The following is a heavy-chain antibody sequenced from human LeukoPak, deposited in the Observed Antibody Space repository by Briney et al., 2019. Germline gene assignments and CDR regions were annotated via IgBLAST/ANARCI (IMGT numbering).Heavy chain of an antibody. CDR3: AGLGIYSSSC. CDR1: GYSFTTYR. D-gene: IGHD6-13*01. CDR2: IDPSDSYT. J-gene: IGHJ4*02. Sequence: GESLRISCKGSGYSFTTYRIGWVRQMPGKGLAWMGRIDPSDSYTKYSPSFQGHVTISADKSISTAYLQWSSLKASDTAMYYCAGLGIYSSSCWGQGTLVSVSS. V-gene: IGHV5-10-1*01.